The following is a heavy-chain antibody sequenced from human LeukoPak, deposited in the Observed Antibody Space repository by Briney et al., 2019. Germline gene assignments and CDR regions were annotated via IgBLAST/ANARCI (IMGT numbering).Heavy chain of an antibody. J-gene: IGHJ3*02. CDR1: GGSIRSSSYY. Sequence: SETLSLTFTGSGGSIRSSSYYWGWIRQPPGKGLEWIGSIYYSGSTYYNPSLKSRVTISVDTSKNQFSLKLSSVTAADTAVYYCARHSLYITMIVVVPDDFDIWDQGTMVTVSS. V-gene: IGHV4-39*01. CDR2: IYYSGST. D-gene: IGHD3-22*01. CDR3: ARHSLYITMIVVVPDDFDI.